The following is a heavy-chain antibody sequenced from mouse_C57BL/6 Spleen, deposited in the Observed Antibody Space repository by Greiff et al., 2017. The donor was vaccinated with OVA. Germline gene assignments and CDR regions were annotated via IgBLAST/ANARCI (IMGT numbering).Heavy chain of an antibody. J-gene: IGHJ3*01. D-gene: IGHD2-4*01. Sequence: EVQLVESGGGLVQPGGSLSLSCAASGFTFTDYYMSWVRQPPGKALEWLGFIRNKANGYTTEYSASVKGRFTISRDNSQSILYLQMNALRAEDSATYYCARYKDYDYDWFAYWGQGTLVTVSA. CDR2: IRNKANGYTT. CDR1: GFTFTDYY. V-gene: IGHV7-3*01. CDR3: ARYKDYDYDWFAY.